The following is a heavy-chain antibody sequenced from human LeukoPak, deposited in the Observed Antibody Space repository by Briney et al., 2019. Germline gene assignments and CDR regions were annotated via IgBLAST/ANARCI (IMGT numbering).Heavy chain of an antibody. J-gene: IGHJ4*02. D-gene: IGHD1-26*01. V-gene: IGHV4-30-2*01. Sequence: PSETLSLTCTVSGGSISSGGYYWSWIRQPPGKGLEWIGYIYHSGSTYYNPSLKSRVTISVDRSKNQFSLKLSSVTAADTAVYYCAREPLSGSYHSSFDYWGQGTLVTVSS. CDR1: GGSISSGGYY. CDR2: IYHSGST. CDR3: AREPLSGSYHSSFDY.